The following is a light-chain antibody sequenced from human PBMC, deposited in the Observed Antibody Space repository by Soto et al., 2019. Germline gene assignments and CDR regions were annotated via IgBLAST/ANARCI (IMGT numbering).Light chain of an antibody. CDR3: MQSTHWPPT. V-gene: IGKV2-30*02. CDR1: QSLVHSDGIAY. Sequence: DVLVSQYPNSLPVTLGQPASISCRSNQSLVHSDGIAYFSCFQQRPGQSRMRLIYKVSNRDSGVPDRFSGSGSGTDFTLKISRVEAEDVGVYYCMQSTHWPPTFGQGTKVDIK. J-gene: IGKJ1*01. CDR2: KVS.